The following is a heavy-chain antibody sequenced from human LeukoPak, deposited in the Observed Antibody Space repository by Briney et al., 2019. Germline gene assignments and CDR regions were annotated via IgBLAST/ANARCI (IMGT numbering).Heavy chain of an antibody. CDR1: GYTFTGSGWY. D-gene: IGHD3-10*01. J-gene: IGHJ4*02. V-gene: IGHV1-2*02. Sequence: ASVAVSCTASGYTFTGSGWYLYWLRQAPGQGLECVGWLHPNNGATGYAQKFQGRVAMTTDTSISTAYMELSRLRPDDTAIYYCARDGPAQMVDFDYWGQGTLVTVSS. CDR3: ARDGPAQMVDFDY. CDR2: LHPNNGAT.